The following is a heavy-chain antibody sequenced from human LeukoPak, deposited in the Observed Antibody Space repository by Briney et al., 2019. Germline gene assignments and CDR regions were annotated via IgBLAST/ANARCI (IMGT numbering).Heavy chain of an antibody. CDR2: IFPRDSDT. D-gene: IGHD3-10*01. J-gene: IGHJ3*01. CDR1: GYTFTNYW. CDR3: ARPGGSGTYAFDV. Sequence: GESLKISCQGSGYTFTNYWIGWVRQMPGKGLEWMGFIFPRDSDTTYSPSLQGQVTISADKSTNTAYLQWRSLKASDTAMYYCARPGGSGTYAFDVWGQGTMVTVS. V-gene: IGHV5-51*01.